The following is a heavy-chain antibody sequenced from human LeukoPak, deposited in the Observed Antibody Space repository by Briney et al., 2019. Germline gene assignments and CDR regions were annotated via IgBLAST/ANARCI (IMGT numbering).Heavy chain of an antibody. Sequence: GGSLRLSCAASGFTFDSYAMTWVRQAPGKGLEGGSSISGGGGITNYADSVKGRFTISRDNSKYTLFLQMNSLRAEDTAVYYCAKYGVDCSSASCYPLYYMDVWGKGTTVTVSS. J-gene: IGHJ6*03. CDR2: ISGGGGIT. CDR1: GFTFDSYA. D-gene: IGHD2-2*01. CDR3: AKYGVDCSSASCYPLYYMDV. V-gene: IGHV3-23*01.